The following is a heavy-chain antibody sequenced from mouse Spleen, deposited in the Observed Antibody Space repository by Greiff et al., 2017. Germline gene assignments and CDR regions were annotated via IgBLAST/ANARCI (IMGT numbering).Heavy chain of an antibody. Sequence: QVQLKESGPGLVQPSQSLSITCTVSGFSLTSYGVHWVRQSPGKGLEWLGVIWRGGSTDYNAAFMSRLSITKDNSKSQVFFKMNSLQADDTAIYYCAKTIDSSGYVDYYAMDYWGQGTSVTVSS. D-gene: IGHD3-2*01. V-gene: IGHV2-5*01. CDR2: IWRGGST. CDR1: GFSLTSYG. CDR3: AKTIDSSGYVDYYAMDY. J-gene: IGHJ4*01.